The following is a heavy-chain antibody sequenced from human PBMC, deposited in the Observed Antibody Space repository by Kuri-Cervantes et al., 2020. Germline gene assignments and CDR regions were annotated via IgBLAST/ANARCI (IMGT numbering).Heavy chain of an antibody. V-gene: IGHV1-18*01. CDR1: GYTLTSYG. CDR2: ISAYNGNT. D-gene: IGHD2-21*02. Sequence: ASVKVSCKASGYTLTSYGISWVRQAPGQGLEWMGWISAYNGNTNYAQKLQGRVTMTTDTSTSTAYMELRSLRSDDTAVYYCARGPLGVVVTATHNWFDPWGQGTLVTISS. J-gene: IGHJ5*02. CDR3: ARGPLGVVVTATHNWFDP.